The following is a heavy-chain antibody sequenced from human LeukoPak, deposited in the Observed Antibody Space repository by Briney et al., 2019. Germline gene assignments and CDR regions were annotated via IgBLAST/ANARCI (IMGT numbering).Heavy chain of an antibody. CDR2: ISGSGGST. CDR3: ASGPTYDYVRVLLY. D-gene: IGHD3-16*01. V-gene: IGHV3-23*01. Sequence: GGSLRLSCAASGFTFSSYAMSWVRQAPGKGLEWVSAISGSGGSTYYADSVKGRFTISRHNSENTVNLQMNSLRPEDTAVYYCASGPTYDYVRVLLYWGQGTLVTVSS. CDR1: GFTFSSYA. J-gene: IGHJ4*02.